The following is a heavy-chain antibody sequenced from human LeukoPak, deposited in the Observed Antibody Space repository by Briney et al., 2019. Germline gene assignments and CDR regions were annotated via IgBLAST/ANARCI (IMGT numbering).Heavy chain of an antibody. D-gene: IGHD3-22*01. CDR1: VGSISIYY. V-gene: IGHV4-59*01. Sequence: SETLSLTCTVSVGSISIYYWSWIRQPPGKGLEWIGYIYYSGSTNYNPSLKSRVTISVDTSKNQFSLKLSSVTAADTAVYYCARGQSAYYYDSSVLLFDYWGQGTLVTVSS. J-gene: IGHJ4*02. CDR2: IYYSGST. CDR3: ARGQSAYYYDSSVLLFDY.